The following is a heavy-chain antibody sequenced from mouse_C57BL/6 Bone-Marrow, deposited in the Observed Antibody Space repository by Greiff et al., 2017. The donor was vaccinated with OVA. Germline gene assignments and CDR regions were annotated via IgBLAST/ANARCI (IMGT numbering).Heavy chain of an antibody. Sequence: QVQLQQSGAELARPGASVKLSCKASGYTFTSYGISWVKQRTGQGLAWIGEIYPRSGNTYYNEKFKGKATLTADKSSSTAYMELRSLTSEDSAVYFCARYDYYGSTFAYWGQGTLVTVSA. V-gene: IGHV1-81*01. D-gene: IGHD1-1*01. CDR3: ARYDYYGSTFAY. CDR1: GYTFTSYG. CDR2: IYPRSGNT. J-gene: IGHJ3*01.